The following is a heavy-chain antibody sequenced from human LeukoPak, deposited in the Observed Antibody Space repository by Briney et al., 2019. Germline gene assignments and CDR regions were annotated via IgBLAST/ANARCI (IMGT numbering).Heavy chain of an antibody. Sequence: GGSLRLSCAASGLTFSSYAMSWVRQAPGNGLEWVSAISGSGGSTYYADSVKGRFTISRDNSKNTLYLQMNSLRAEDTAVYYCANALTGYITHFDYWGQGTLVTVSS. CDR3: ANALTGYITHFDY. J-gene: IGHJ4*02. CDR1: GLTFSSYA. D-gene: IGHD3-9*01. CDR2: ISGSGGST. V-gene: IGHV3-23*01.